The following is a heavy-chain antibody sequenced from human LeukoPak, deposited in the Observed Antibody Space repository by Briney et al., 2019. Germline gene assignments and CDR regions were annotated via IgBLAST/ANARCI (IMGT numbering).Heavy chain of an antibody. CDR3: ARDAITMLVYPGWFDP. CDR2: LSGSGGRT. Sequence: GASLRLSCAASGFTFSSYAMSWVRQAPGKGLEWVSALSGSGGRTYYADYVKGRFTISRDNSKNTLYLKMDSLRADDTAVYDWARDAITMLVYPGWFDPWGQGTLVTVSS. J-gene: IGHJ5*02. V-gene: IGHV3-23*01. CDR1: GFTFSSYA. D-gene: IGHD3-10*02.